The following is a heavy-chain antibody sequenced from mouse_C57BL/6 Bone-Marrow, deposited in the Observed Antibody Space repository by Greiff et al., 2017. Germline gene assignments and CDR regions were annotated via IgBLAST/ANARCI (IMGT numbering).Heavy chain of an antibody. J-gene: IGHJ2*01. Sequence: QVQLQQPGAELAKPGASVKMSCKASGYTFTSYWITWVKQRPGHGLEWIGDIYPGSGSTNYNEKFKSKATLTVDTSSSTAYMQLSSLTSEDSAVYYGARRGLYYGSSYFDYWGQGTTLTVSS. V-gene: IGHV1-55*01. CDR3: ARRGLYYGSSYFDY. CDR1: GYTFTSYW. D-gene: IGHD1-1*01. CDR2: IYPGSGST.